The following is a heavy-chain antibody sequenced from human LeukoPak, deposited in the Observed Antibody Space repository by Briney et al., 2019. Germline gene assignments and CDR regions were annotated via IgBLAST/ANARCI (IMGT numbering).Heavy chain of an antibody. J-gene: IGHJ6*02. Sequence: SETLSLTCAVSGGSISSSNWWSWVRQPPGKGLEWIGEIYHSGSTNYNPSLKNRVIISVDKSKNQFSLKLSSVTAADTAVYYCARVREGDSSGYYYYYYGMDVWGQGTTVTVSS. V-gene: IGHV4-4*02. CDR1: GGSISSSNW. CDR3: ARVREGDSSGYYYYYYGMDV. D-gene: IGHD3-22*01. CDR2: IYHSGST.